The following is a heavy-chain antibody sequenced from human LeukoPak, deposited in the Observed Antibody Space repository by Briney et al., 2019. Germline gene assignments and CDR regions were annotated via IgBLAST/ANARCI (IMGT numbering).Heavy chain of an antibody. Sequence: SVKVSCKASGCTFSSYAISWVRQAPGQGLEWMGRIIPILGIANYAQKFQGRVTITADKSTSTAYMELSSLRSEDTAVYYCASPITFGGVIVDYWGQGTLVTVSS. V-gene: IGHV1-69*04. CDR3: ASPITFGGVIVDY. J-gene: IGHJ4*02. CDR2: IIPILGIA. D-gene: IGHD3-16*02. CDR1: GCTFSSYA.